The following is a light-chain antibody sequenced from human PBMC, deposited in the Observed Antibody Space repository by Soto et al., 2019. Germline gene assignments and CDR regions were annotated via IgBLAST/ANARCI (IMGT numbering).Light chain of an antibody. CDR3: QKYNSAPPWT. CDR2: AAS. J-gene: IGKJ1*01. CDR1: QGISNY. Sequence: DIQMTQAPSSQSASVGDRVTMTCRASQGISNYLAWYQQKPGKVPKLLIYAASTLQSGVPSRFSGSGSGTDFTLTISSLQPEVVATYYCQKYNSAPPWTFGQGTKVEIK. V-gene: IGKV1-27*01.